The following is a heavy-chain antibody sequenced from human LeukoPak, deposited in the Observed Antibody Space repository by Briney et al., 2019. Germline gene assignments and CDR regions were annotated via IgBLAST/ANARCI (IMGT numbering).Heavy chain of an antibody. J-gene: IGHJ5*02. V-gene: IGHV4-34*01. CDR2: MNDSGRT. D-gene: IGHD1-14*01. Sequence: SETLSLTSAVYDESLNGYYWSWIRQPPGKGMEWIGEMNDSGRTTYNPSLESPATISAERSKNQFSRKLTSVTAADTAVYYCASGSWSRRFAPWGQGTLVTVSS. CDR1: DESLNGYY. CDR3: ASGSWSRRFAP.